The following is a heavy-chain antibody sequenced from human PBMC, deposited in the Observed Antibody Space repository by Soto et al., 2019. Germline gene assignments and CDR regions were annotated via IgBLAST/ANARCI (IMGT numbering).Heavy chain of an antibody. CDR3: ARRGGSSSGYYYYAMDV. V-gene: IGHV4-31*03. CDR1: SDSMNSGGYY. Sequence: SETLSLTCSISSDSMNSGGYYWSWIRQHPGKGLEWIGYIYSNGDTYYNPSLKSRVTISVDTSKNQFSLNLTSVTAADTAVYYCARRGGSSSGYYYYAMDVWGQGTTVTVSS. CDR2: IYSNGDT. J-gene: IGHJ6*02. D-gene: IGHD6-6*01.